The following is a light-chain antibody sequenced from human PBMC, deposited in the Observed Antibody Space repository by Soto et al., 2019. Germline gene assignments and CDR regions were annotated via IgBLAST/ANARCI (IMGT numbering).Light chain of an antibody. V-gene: IGKV3-20*01. CDR2: GGS. Sequence: EIVLTQSPGTLSLSPGERATLSCRASQSVSNSYLAWYQQKPGQAPRLLIYGGSSRATGIPDRFSGSGSGTDFTLTISRLEPEDFAVYYCQHYGSSLWTFGQGTKVEIK. CDR1: QSVSNSY. J-gene: IGKJ1*01. CDR3: QHYGSSLWT.